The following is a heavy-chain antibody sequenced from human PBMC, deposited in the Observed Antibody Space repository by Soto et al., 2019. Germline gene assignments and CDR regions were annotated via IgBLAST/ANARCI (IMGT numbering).Heavy chain of an antibody. V-gene: IGHV4-59*02. Sequence: SDTLSLTFTVSGASVTGFYWSWIRQPPGKGLERIGYVFHSGSSNYNPSLQSRVTISVDTSKSQISLRLTSVTAADTAVYYCARVLGLAVAHIYXSGQGTIVTVS. CDR3: ARVLGLAVAHIYX. CDR1: GASVTGFY. CDR2: VFHSGSS. D-gene: IGHD6-19*01. J-gene: IGHJ4*02.